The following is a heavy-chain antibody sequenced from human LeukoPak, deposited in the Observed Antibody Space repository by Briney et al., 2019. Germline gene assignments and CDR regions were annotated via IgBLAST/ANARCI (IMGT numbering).Heavy chain of an antibody. Sequence: PSETLSLTCAVSGDSVSSSNYYWSWIRQPPGKGLEWIVYIYYGGNTNYNPSLQSRVTISVDTSKSQFSLKLSSVTAADTAVYYCARLTRRSGNYFDYWGHGTLVTVSS. CDR2: IYYGGNT. CDR1: GDSVSSSNYY. D-gene: IGHD1-1*01. CDR3: ARLTRRSGNYFDY. V-gene: IGHV4-61*01. J-gene: IGHJ4*01.